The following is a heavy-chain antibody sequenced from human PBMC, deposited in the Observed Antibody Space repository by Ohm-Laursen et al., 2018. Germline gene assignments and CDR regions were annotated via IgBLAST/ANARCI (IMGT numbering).Heavy chain of an antibody. CDR3: AKDMAVGAFDI. CDR2: ISWNSGSI. J-gene: IGHJ3*02. CDR1: GFTFNMYG. Sequence: SLRLSCTASGFTFNMYGMHWVRQAPGKGLEWVSGISWNSGSIGYADSVKGRFTISRDNAKNSLYLQMNSLRAEDTALYYCAKDMAVGAFDIWGQGTRVTVSS. V-gene: IGHV3-9*01. D-gene: IGHD1-26*01.